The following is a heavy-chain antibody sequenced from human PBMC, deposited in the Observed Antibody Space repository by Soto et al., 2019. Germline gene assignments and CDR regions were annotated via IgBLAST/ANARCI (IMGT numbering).Heavy chain of an antibody. CDR2: IYYSGST. V-gene: IGHV4-59*01. CDR3: ARVRSWFDP. CDR1: GGSISSYY. Sequence: SETLSLTCTVSGGSISSYYWSWIRQPPGKGLEWIGYIYYSGSTNYNPSLKSRVTISVDTSKNQFSLKLSSVTAADTAVYYCARVRSWFDPWGQGTLVTVSS. J-gene: IGHJ5*02.